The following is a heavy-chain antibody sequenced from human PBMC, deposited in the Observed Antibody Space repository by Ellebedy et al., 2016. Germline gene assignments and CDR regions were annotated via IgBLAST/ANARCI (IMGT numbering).Heavy chain of an antibody. CDR2: IWYDGKNK. D-gene: IGHD4-17*01. CDR1: GFSFSDYG. J-gene: IGHJ4*02. Sequence: GESLKISXAASGFSFSDYGMHWVRQAPGKGLEWVALIWYDGKNKYYGDSVKGRFTISRDDSKNRVYLQMNSLRVEDTGVYFCARDATGDYGDPTGDYWGQGTLVAVSS. V-gene: IGHV3-33*01. CDR3: ARDATGDYGDPTGDY.